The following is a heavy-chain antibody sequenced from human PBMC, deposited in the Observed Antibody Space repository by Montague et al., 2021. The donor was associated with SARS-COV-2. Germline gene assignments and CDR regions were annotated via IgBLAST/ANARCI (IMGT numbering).Heavy chain of an antibody. Sequence: SETLSLTCTVSGGSISSNSYYWGRIRQPQGKGLEWIGSIYYSGSSYYYPSNKSRVTISIDASRNQFSLKLSSVTDADTAVYYCASTTYYYDSSGSDAFDIWGQGTMVTVSS. CDR1: GGSISSNSYY. V-gene: IGHV4-39*01. CDR3: ASTTYYYDSSGSDAFDI. D-gene: IGHD3-22*01. J-gene: IGHJ3*02. CDR2: IYYSGSS.